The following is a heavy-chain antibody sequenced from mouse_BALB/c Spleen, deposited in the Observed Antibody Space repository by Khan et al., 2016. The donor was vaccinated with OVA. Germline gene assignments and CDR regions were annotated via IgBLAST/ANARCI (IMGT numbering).Heavy chain of an antibody. CDR2: IWAGGSP. V-gene: IGHV2-9*02. Sequence: QVQLKESGPGLVAPSQSLSIACTVSGFSLTTYGVNWVRPPPGEGLEWLGVIWAGGSPNYNSALRSRLSISKDNSKRQVFLKMHSLQTDDTAMYYGVRFYDPYYAMDYWGQGTSVTVSA. J-gene: IGHJ4*01. CDR1: GFSLTTYG. CDR3: VRFYDPYYAMDY. D-gene: IGHD2-3*01.